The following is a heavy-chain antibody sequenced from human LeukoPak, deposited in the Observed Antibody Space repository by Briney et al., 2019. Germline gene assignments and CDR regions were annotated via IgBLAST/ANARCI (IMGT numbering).Heavy chain of an antibody. V-gene: IGHV3-30*18. Sequence: GGSLRLSCAASGFTFSDFAMSWVRQAPGKGLEWVAVISYDGSNKYYADSVKGRFTISRDNSKKTLYLQMNSLRAEDTAVYYCAKGAGPGAFDYWGQGTLVTVSS. J-gene: IGHJ4*02. CDR3: AKGAGPGAFDY. CDR2: ISYDGSNK. D-gene: IGHD1-26*01. CDR1: GFTFSDFA.